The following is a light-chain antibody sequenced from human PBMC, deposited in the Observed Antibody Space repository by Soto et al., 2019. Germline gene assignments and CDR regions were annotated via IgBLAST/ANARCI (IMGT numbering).Light chain of an antibody. CDR2: WAS. CDR1: QSVLHSSNDKNF. CDR3: HQYYSAPWT. Sequence: DIVMTQSPDSLAVSLGESATINCKSSQSVLHSSNDKNFLTWYQQKPRQPPKLLIYWASTRESGVPDRFSGSGSGTDFTLTSSSLQAEDVAVYYCHQYYSAPWTFGQGTKVEIK. J-gene: IGKJ1*01. V-gene: IGKV4-1*01.